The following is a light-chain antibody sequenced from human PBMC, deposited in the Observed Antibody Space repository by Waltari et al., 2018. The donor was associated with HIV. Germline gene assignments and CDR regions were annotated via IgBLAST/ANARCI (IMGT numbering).Light chain of an antibody. CDR2: DVI. CDR1: RSDVGSYAY. J-gene: IGLJ3*02. Sequence: SVLTQPASVSGYPGQSVTLSCNGARSDVGSYAYVPWYQQHPGKSPNFIIYDVITRPSGVSNRFSGSKSGNTASLTISGLQAEDEADYYCSSYATGSCPVFRGGTKLTVL. V-gene: IGLV2-14*03. CDR3: SSYATGSCPV.